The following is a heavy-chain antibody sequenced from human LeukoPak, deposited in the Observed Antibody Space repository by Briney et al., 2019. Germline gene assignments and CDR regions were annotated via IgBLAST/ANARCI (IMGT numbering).Heavy chain of an antibody. CDR2: IYYSGST. J-gene: IGHJ4*02. V-gene: IGHV4-61*10. D-gene: IGHD4-17*01. Sequence: SETLSLTCTVSGGSISSGSYYWSWIRQPAGKGLEWIGRIYYSGSTNYNPSLKSRVTISVDTSKNQFSLKLSSVTAADTAVYYCARAWGYGDPFDYWGQGTLVTVSS. CDR1: GGSISSGSYY. CDR3: ARAWGYGDPFDY.